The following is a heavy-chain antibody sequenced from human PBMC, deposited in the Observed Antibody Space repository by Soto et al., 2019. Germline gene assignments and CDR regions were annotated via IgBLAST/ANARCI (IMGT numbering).Heavy chain of an antibody. CDR3: ARRGPGTYFDY. Sequence: EVQLLESGGGLVQPGGPLRLSCAASGFTFSSYAMRWVRQAPGKGLEWVSAISGSGDSTYYTDSVKGRFTISRDNSKNTLYLQMNSLRAEDTAVYYCARRGPGTYFDYWGQGTLVTVSS. CDR2: ISGSGDST. V-gene: IGHV3-23*01. CDR1: GFTFSSYA. D-gene: IGHD6-13*01. J-gene: IGHJ4*02.